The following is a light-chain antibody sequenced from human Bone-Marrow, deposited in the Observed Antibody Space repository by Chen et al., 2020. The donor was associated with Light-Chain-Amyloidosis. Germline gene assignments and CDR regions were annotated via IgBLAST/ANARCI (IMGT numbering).Light chain of an antibody. CDR1: SSDIGGHNS. V-gene: IGLV2-8*01. Sequence: QSALTHPPSASGSPGQSVTTSCTGASSDIGGHNSVSWYQQHPGKAPKLMIYEVSKRPSGVPDRFSGSKSGNTASLTVSGLQAGDEADYFCSSYAGSNSWVFGGGTKVTVL. J-gene: IGLJ3*02. CDR3: SSYAGSNSWV. CDR2: EVS.